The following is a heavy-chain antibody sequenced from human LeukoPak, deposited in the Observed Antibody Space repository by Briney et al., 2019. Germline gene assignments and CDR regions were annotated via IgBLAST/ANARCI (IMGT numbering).Heavy chain of an antibody. CDR2: INPNSGGT. CDR1: GYTFTGYY. J-gene: IGHJ4*02. V-gene: IGHV1-2*02. CDR3: ARGNADTAMVKGY. D-gene: IGHD5-18*01. Sequence: ASVTVSCKASGYTFTGYYMHWVRQAPGQGLEWMGWINPNSGGTNYAQKFQGRVTMTRDTSISTAYMELSRLRSDDTAVYYCARGNADTAMVKGYWGQGTLVTVSS.